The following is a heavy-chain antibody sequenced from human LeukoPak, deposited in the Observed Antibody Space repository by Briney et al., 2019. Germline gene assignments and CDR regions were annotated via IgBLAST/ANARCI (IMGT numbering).Heavy chain of an antibody. CDR2: ISGSGGST. J-gene: IGHJ6*04. D-gene: IGHD3-10*01. CDR3: AKDLVWVGEGKLLDA. CDR1: GFTFDDYA. Sequence: PGGSLRLSCAASGFTFDDYAMHWVRQAPAKGLEWVSAISGSGGSTYYADSVKGRFTISRDNSKNTLYLQMNSLRAEDTAVYYCAKDLVWVGEGKLLDAWGKGTTVTVSS. V-gene: IGHV3-23*01.